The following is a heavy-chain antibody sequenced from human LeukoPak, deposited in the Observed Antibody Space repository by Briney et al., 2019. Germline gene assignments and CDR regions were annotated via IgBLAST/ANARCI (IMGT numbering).Heavy chain of an antibody. Sequence: PSETLSLTCTVSGGSISSYYWSWIRQPAGKGLEWIRRIYTSGSTNYNPSLKSRVTISVDTSKNQFSLKLSSVTAADTAVYYCARCGRLELPGDYYYYYGMDVWGQGTTVTVSS. D-gene: IGHD1-7*01. CDR3: ARCGRLELPGDYYYYYGMDV. J-gene: IGHJ6*02. CDR1: GGSISSYY. V-gene: IGHV4-4*07. CDR2: IYTSGST.